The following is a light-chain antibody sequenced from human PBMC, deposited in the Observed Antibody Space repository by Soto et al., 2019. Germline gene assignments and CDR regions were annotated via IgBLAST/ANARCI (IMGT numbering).Light chain of an antibody. CDR1: QSISRL. Sequence: DIQMTQSPSTLSASVGDRVTITCRATQSISRLLAWYQQKPGKAPKVLIWDASTLQRGVPSRFSGSGSGTEFTLTISSLQPDDFATYYCQQYNDYSTWTFGQGTKVDIK. V-gene: IGKV1-5*01. J-gene: IGKJ1*01. CDR2: DAS. CDR3: QQYNDYSTWT.